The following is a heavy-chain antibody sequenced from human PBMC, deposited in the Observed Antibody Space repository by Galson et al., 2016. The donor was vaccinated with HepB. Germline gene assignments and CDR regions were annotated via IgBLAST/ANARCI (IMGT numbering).Heavy chain of an antibody. V-gene: IGHV1-58*01. CDR3: AAGTLYDNFH. CDR2: IAVGSGNT. D-gene: IGHD3-16*02. Sequence: SVKVSCKASGFTFTTSAVQWVRQTRGQRLEWIGWIAVGSGNTKYSQKFQERVTLTGDMSTSTTYMELSSLRSEDTAVYYCAAGTLYDNFHWGQGTLVTVSS. J-gene: IGHJ4*02. CDR1: GFTFTTSA.